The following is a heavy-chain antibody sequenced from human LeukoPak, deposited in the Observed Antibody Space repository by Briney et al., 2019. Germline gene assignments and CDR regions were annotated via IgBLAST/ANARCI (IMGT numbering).Heavy chain of an antibody. J-gene: IGHJ6*02. CDR1: GGTFSKNA. D-gene: IGHD2/OR15-2a*01. CDR2: FIPMVGIA. CDR3: ARVQAVGVPVAIDAYYSYGMDV. V-gene: IGHV1-69*04. Sequence: SVKVSCKASGGTFSKNAINWVRQAPGQGLEWMGRFIPMVGIATYAQKFQGRVTITEDRPTTTAYMELSSPRSDDTAVYYCARVQAVGVPVAIDAYYSYGMDVWGLGTAVTVSS.